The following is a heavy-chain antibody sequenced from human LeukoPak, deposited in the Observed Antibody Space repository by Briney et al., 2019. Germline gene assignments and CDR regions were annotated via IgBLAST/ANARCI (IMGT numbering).Heavy chain of an antibody. CDR3: ARAREEYYYDSSGYHFDY. D-gene: IGHD3-22*01. Sequence: SETLSLTCTVSGGSISDYYWSWIRQPPGKGLEWIGYIYYSGSTYYNPSLKSRVTISVDTSKNQFSLKLSSVTAADTAVYYCARAREEYYYDSSGYHFDYWGQGTLVTVSS. CDR1: GGSISDYY. J-gene: IGHJ4*02. CDR2: IYYSGST. V-gene: IGHV4-59*08.